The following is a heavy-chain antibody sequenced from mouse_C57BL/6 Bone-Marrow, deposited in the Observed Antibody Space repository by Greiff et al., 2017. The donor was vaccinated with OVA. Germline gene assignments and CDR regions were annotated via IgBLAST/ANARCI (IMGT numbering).Heavy chain of an antibody. CDR2: ISNGGGST. V-gene: IGHV5-12*01. J-gene: IGHJ4*01. CDR3: ARVDAMDY. Sequence: EVKVEESGGGLVQPGGSLKLSCAASGFTFSDYYMYWVRQTPEKRLEWVAYISNGGGSTYYPDTVKGRFTISRDSAKNTLYLQMSRLKSEDTAMYYCARVDAMDYWGQGTSVTVSS. CDR1: GFTFSDYY.